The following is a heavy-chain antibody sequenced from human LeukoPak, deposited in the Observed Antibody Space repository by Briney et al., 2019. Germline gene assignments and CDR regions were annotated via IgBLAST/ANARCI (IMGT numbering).Heavy chain of an antibody. CDR1: GFSFSSYA. CDR2: ISYDGINT. Sequence: GGALRLACAASGFSFSSYAMDWVRQAPGKGLEWVAVISYDGINTYYADSVKGPFTSSRDNSQTTLYVEVNSLRPEDTAVYYCARDGRYGDYGDAFDIWGQGTMVTVSS. D-gene: IGHD4-17*01. J-gene: IGHJ3*02. CDR3: ARDGRYGDYGDAFDI. V-gene: IGHV3-30-3*01.